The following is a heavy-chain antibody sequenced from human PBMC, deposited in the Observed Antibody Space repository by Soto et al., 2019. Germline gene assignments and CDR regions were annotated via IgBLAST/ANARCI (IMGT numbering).Heavy chain of an antibody. CDR3: ARGGAVVVPGAVDRHNWVAP. CDR1: GGTFSSYS. V-gene: IGHV1-69*02. J-gene: IGHJ5*02. Sequence: QVQLVQSGAEVKKPGSSVKVSCEASGGTFSSYSFSWVRQAPGQGLEWMGRVIPILGMANYAQKFQGRVTIDADASPXAXYXXMSSLGSEDPGVYYCARGGAVVVPGAVDRHNWVAPWGQGTLVTVSS. D-gene: IGHD2-2*01. CDR2: VIPILGMA.